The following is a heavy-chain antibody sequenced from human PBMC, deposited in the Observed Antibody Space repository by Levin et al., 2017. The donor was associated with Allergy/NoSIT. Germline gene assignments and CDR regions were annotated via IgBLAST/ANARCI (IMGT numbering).Heavy chain of an antibody. Sequence: NPGGSLRLSCKGSGYSFTKYWIGWVRQRPGKGPEYMGVVNPGGSDIRYSPSFQGQITISADRSISTAFLQWSSLKASDTAIYYCATVLVIPGSGTTHSFDLWGQGTMVTVSS. V-gene: IGHV5-51*01. D-gene: IGHD3-10*01. CDR1: GYSFTKYW. J-gene: IGHJ3*01. CDR2: VNPGGSDI. CDR3: ATVLVIPGSGTTHSFDL.